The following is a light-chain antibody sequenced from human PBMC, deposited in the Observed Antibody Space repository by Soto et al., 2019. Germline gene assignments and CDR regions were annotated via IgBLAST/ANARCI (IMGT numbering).Light chain of an antibody. V-gene: IGLV2-23*02. CDR1: SSDVGSYNF. Sequence: QPALTQPASVSGSPGQSITISCSGTSSDVGSYNFVSWYQQHPGRAPKLMIYEVTKRPSGVSSRFSGSKSGNTASLTISGLQAEDEADYYCCSYAGTSSYVFGTGTKVTVL. CDR2: EVT. CDR3: CSYAGTSSYV. J-gene: IGLJ1*01.